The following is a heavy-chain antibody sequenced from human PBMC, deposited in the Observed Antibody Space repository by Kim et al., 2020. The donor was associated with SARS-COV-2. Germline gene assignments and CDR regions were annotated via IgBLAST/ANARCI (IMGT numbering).Heavy chain of an antibody. D-gene: IGHD3-22*01. Sequence: GGSLRLSCAASGFTFSRYGMLWVRQAPGKGLEGVAVIWYDGSNKYYADSVKGRFTISRDNSKNTLYLQMNSLRAEDTAVYYCAREGGVAYYDSSAFDYWGPGTLVTGSS. CDR2: IWYDGSNK. CDR1: GFTFSRYG. J-gene: IGHJ4*02. V-gene: IGHV3-33*01. CDR3: AREGGVAYYDSSAFDY.